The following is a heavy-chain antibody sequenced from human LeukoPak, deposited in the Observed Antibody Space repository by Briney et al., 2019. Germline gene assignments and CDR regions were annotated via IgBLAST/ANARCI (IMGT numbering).Heavy chain of an antibody. CDR3: ARDQGVAGFMDV. CDR2: IIPIFGTA. CDR1: GGTFSSYA. J-gene: IGHJ6*02. V-gene: IGHV1-69*05. D-gene: IGHD6-19*01. Sequence: SVNVSCKASGGTFSSYAISWVRQAPGQGLEWMGGIIPIFGTANYAQKFQGRVTFTSDTSATVVYMDLSSLRSEDTAEYYCARDQGVAGFMDVWGQGTTVTVSS.